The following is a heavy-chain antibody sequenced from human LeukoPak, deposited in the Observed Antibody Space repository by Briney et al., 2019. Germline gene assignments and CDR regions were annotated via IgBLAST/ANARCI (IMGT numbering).Heavy chain of an antibody. CDR2: ISGSSSYT. J-gene: IGHJ4*02. D-gene: IGHD2-8*01. CDR3: ARGDRLGYCTNGVCYPTDY. Sequence: GGSLRLSCAASGFSFSIYSMNWVRQAPGKGLEWVSSISGSSSYTYYADSVKGRFTISRDNAKNSLYLQMNILRAEDTAVYYCARGDRLGYCTNGVCYPTDYWGQGTLVTVSS. CDR1: GFSFSIYS. V-gene: IGHV3-21*01.